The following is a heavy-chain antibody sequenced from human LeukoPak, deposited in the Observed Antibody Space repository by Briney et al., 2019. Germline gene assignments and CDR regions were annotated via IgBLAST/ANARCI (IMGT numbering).Heavy chain of an antibody. V-gene: IGHV3-23*01. CDR2: ISGSGGST. CDR1: GFTFSSYA. CDR3: AKNYGDYYYYGMDV. Sequence: GGSLRLSCAASGFTFSSYAMGWVRQAPGKGLEWVSAISGSGGSTYYADSVKGRFTISRDNSKNTLYLQMNSLRAEDTAVYYCAKNYGDYYYYGMDVWGQGTTVTVSS. J-gene: IGHJ6*02. D-gene: IGHD4-17*01.